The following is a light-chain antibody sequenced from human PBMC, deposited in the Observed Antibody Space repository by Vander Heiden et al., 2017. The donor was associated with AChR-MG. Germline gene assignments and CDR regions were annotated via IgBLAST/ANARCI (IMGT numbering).Light chain of an antibody. Sequence: QLVLTQSPSASASLGASVKLTSTLSSGHSNYAIAWHQQRPQKGPRYLMKLNSDGSHDNGDGVPDRFSGSSSGAERYLTISNLQSDDEADYYCQTWGTGGSWVFGGGTKLTVL. CDR2: LNSDGSH. V-gene: IGLV4-69*01. CDR1: SGHSNYA. CDR3: QTWGTGGSWV. J-gene: IGLJ3*02.